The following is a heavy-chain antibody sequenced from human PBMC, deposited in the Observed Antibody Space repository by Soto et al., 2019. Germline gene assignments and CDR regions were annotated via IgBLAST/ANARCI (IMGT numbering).Heavy chain of an antibody. V-gene: IGHV4-34*01. J-gene: IGHJ4*02. CDR1: GGSFSGYY. D-gene: IGHD6-19*01. CDR3: ARWGSGWYYFDY. Sequence: QVQLQQWGAGLLKPSETLSLTCAVYGGSFSGYYWSWIRQPPGKGREWIGEINHSGSTNYNPSLKSRITLSVDTSKNQFSLKLSSVTAADTAVYYCARWGSGWYYFDYWGQGTLVTVSS. CDR2: INHSGST.